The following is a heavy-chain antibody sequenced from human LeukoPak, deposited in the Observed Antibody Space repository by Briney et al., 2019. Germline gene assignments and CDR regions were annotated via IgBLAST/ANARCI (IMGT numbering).Heavy chain of an antibody. Sequence: SQTLSLTCAISGDSVSSNSAAWNWIRQSPSRGLEWLGRTYYRSKWYNDYAVSVKSRITINPDTSKNQFSLQLNSATPEDTAVYYCARDRGEQWLAHYYFDYWGQGTLVTVSS. CDR2: TYYRSKWYN. V-gene: IGHV6-1*01. CDR3: ARDRGEQWLAHYYFDY. J-gene: IGHJ4*02. D-gene: IGHD6-19*01. CDR1: GDSVSSNSAA.